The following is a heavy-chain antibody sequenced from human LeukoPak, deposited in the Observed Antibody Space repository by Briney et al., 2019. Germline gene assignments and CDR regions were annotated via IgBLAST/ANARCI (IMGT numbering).Heavy chain of an antibody. CDR3: AIAGNSNTNCYRCFAY. V-gene: IGHV4-4*07. CDR2: IFTSGTT. CDR1: GGSISSYY. D-gene: IGHD2-2*02. Sequence: SETLSLTCTVSGGSISSYYWSWIRQPAGKGLEWIGHIFTSGTTNYNPSLKSRVTMSLDRSRNQFSLKLSSVTAADTAVYYCAIAGNSNTNCYRCFAYWGQGTLVTVSS. J-gene: IGHJ4*02.